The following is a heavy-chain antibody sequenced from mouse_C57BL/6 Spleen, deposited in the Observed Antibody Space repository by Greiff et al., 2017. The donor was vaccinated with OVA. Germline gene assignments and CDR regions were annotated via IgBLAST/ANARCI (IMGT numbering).Heavy chain of an antibody. CDR3: ARHSGNYGGYFDV. CDR2: INPNNGGT. J-gene: IGHJ1*03. Sequence: EVQLQQSGPELVKPGASVKISCKASGYTFTDYYMNWVKQSRGKSLEWIGDINPNNGGTSYNQKFKGKATLTVDKSSSTAYMELRSLTSEDSAVDYCARHSGNYGGYFDVWGTGTTVTVSS. D-gene: IGHD2-1*01. CDR1: GYTFTDYY. V-gene: IGHV1-26*01.